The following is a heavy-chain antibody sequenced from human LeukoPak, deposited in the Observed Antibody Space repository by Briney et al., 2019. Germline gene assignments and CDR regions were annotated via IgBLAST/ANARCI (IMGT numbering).Heavy chain of an antibody. J-gene: IGHJ3*02. D-gene: IGHD1-1*01. V-gene: IGHV1-2*02. Sequence: GASVTVSCKASGYTFTFYYMHWVRQAPGQGQEWMGWINPNSGGTNYAQKFQGRVTMTRDRAISKAYMELSRLRSDDTAVYYCARDQEGTVGFDIWGQGTMVTVSS. CDR3: ARDQEGTVGFDI. CDR1: GYTFTFYY. CDR2: INPNSGGT.